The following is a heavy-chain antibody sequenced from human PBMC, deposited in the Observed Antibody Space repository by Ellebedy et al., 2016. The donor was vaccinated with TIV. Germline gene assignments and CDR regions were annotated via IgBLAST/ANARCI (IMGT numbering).Heavy chain of an antibody. D-gene: IGHD1-26*01. CDR3: VRASGRYLERDY. J-gene: IGHJ4*02. Sequence: ASVKVSCKASGYTFTSYGISWVRQAPGQGLEWMGWISVYNGNTNYAQKFQGRVTMTTDTSTSTAYMQVRSLKSDDTAVYYCVRASGRYLERDYWGQGTLVTVSS. V-gene: IGHV1-18*04. CDR1: GYTFTSYG. CDR2: ISVYNGNT.